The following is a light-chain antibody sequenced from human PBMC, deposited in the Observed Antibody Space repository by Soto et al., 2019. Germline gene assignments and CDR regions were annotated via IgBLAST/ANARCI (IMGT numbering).Light chain of an antibody. CDR1: QSVSISY. Sequence: EIVLTQSPGTLSLSPGERATLSCRASQSVSISYLAWYQQRPGQAPRLLIYGASSRATGIPDRFSGSGSGTEFSLTISSLEPEDFAVYYCQQRKNWQVTFGQGTRLEIK. CDR3: QQRKNWQVT. V-gene: IGKV3D-20*02. CDR2: GAS. J-gene: IGKJ5*01.